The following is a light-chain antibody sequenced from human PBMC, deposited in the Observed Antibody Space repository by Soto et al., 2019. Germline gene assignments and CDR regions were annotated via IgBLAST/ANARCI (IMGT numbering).Light chain of an antibody. Sequence: EVVMTQSPATLSVSPGERATLSCRANQTISSNLAWYQQKPGQAPRLLIYGASTRATGIPARFSGSGSGTEFTLTSSSLQSEDVTVYYCQHYNNWVGTFGGGTKVEIK. V-gene: IGKV3-15*01. CDR3: QHYNNWVGT. CDR2: GAS. J-gene: IGKJ4*01. CDR1: QTISSN.